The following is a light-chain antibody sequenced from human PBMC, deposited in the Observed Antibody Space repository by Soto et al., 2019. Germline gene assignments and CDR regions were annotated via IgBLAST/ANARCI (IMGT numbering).Light chain of an antibody. Sequence: QSVLTQPASVSGSPGQSITISCTGTSSDVGGYNYVSWYQRHPGKAPKLMIYDVSNRPSGVSNRFSGSKSGNTASLTISGLQAEDEADYYCSSDTSSSTLYVFGTGTKLTVL. CDR3: SSDTSSSTLYV. V-gene: IGLV2-14*01. J-gene: IGLJ1*01. CDR2: DVS. CDR1: SSDVGGYNY.